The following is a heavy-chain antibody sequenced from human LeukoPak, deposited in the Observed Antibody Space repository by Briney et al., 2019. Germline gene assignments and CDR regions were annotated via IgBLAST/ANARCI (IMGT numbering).Heavy chain of an antibody. D-gene: IGHD3-22*01. CDR1: GFTFSSYA. CDR3: AKDYYDSSGYYDLDY. J-gene: IGHJ4*02. Sequence: GGSLRLSCAASGFTFSSYAMSWVRQAPGKGLEWVSAISGSGGSTYYADSVKGRFTISRDNSKDTLYLQMNSLRAEDTAVYYCAKDYYDSSGYYDLDYWGQGTLVTVSS. CDR2: ISGSGGST. V-gene: IGHV3-23*01.